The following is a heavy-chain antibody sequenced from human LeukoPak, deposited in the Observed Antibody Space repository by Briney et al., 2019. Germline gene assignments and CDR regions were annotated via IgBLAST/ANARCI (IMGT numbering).Heavy chain of an antibody. Sequence: PGGSLRLSCAAPGFTFSNAWMSWVRQAPGKGLEWVAFIRSKAYGGTTEYAASVKGRFTISRDDSKSIAYLQMNSLKTEDTAVYYCSRAVEYSSSSPSYFYYYGMDVWGPGTTVTVSS. CDR3: SRAVEYSSSSPSYFYYYGMDV. CDR1: GFTFSNAW. CDR2: IRSKAYGGTT. J-gene: IGHJ6*02. V-gene: IGHV3-49*04. D-gene: IGHD6-6*01.